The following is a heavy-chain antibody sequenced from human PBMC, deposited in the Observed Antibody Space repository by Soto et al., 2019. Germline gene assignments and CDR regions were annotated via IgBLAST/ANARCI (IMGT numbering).Heavy chain of an antibody. V-gene: IGHV3-30*18. Sequence: GGSLRLSCAASGFTFSSYGMHWVRQAPGKGLEWVAVISYDGSNKYYADSVKGRFTISRDNSKNTLYLQMNSLRAEETAVYYCAKDRFDYSNYGPIFDYWGQGTLVTVSS. D-gene: IGHD4-4*01. CDR1: GFTFSSYG. CDR3: AKDRFDYSNYGPIFDY. J-gene: IGHJ4*02. CDR2: ISYDGSNK.